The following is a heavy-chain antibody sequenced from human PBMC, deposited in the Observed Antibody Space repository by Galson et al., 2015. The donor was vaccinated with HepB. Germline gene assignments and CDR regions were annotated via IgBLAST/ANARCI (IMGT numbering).Heavy chain of an antibody. CDR2: IYPGDSDT. J-gene: IGHJ2*01. CDR3: ARSDYYDSSGYSYWYFDL. Sequence: QSGAEVKKPGESLKISCKGSGSSFTSYWIGWVRQMPGKGLEWMGIIYPGDSDTRYSPSFQGQVTISADKSISTAYLQWSSLKASDTAMYYCARSDYYDSSGYSYWYFDLWGRGTLVTVSS. V-gene: IGHV5-51*01. D-gene: IGHD3-22*01. CDR1: GSSFTSYW.